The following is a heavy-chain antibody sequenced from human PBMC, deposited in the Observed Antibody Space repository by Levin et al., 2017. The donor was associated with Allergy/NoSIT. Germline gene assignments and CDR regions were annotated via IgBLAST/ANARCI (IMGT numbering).Heavy chain of an antibody. V-gene: IGHV3-7*01. CDR2: IKQDGSER. D-gene: IGHD6-6*01. CDR1: GFTFSTNW. Sequence: GGSLRLSCTASGFTFSTNWMSWVRQAPGKGLEWLANIKQDGSERYYVDSVEGRFTISRDNARNALYLQMNSLRAEDTAVYYCVRYTSSREVYWGQGTLVTVSS. J-gene: IGHJ4*02. CDR3: VRYTSSREVY.